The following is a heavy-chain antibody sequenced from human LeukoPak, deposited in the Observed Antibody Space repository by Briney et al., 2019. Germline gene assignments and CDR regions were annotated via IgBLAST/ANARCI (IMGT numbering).Heavy chain of an antibody. V-gene: IGHV3-23*01. D-gene: IGHD4-17*01. CDR2: ISGSGGST. J-gene: IGHJ1*01. CDR3: AKDLFLTTVTTNQYFQH. Sequence: GGSLRLSCAASGFTFSSYAMSWVRRAPGKGLEWVSAISGSGGSTYYADSVKGRFTISRDNSKNTLYLQMNSLRAEDTAVYYCAKDLFLTTVTTNQYFQHWGQGTLVTVSS. CDR1: GFTFSSYA.